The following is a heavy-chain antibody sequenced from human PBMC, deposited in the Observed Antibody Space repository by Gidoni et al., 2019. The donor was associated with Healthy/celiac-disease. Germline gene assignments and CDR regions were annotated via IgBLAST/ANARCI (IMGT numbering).Heavy chain of an antibody. V-gene: IGHV3-49*03. D-gene: IGHD1-26*01. CDR1: GFTFGAYA. J-gene: IGHJ4*02. Sequence: EVQLVESGGGLVPQGRSLRLSGTASGFTFGAYAMSLFRQAPGKGLEWVGFIRSKAYGGTTEYAASVKGRFTISRDDSKSIAYLQMNSLKTEDTAVYYCTRAKPLVGATTLYHYWGQGTLVTVSS. CDR2: IRSKAYGGTT. CDR3: TRAKPLVGATTLYHY.